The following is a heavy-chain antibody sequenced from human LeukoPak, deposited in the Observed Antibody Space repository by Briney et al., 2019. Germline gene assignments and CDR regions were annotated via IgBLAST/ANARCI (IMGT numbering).Heavy chain of an antibody. CDR1: GFTFSSYA. D-gene: IGHD3-22*01. Sequence: GGSLRLSCAISGFTFSSYAMTWVRQAPGKGLEWVAVTSFDGSNKYYSDSVKGRFTISRDTSKHTFFLQMDSLRNQDTAVYYCAKATTSSGYYAPFALWGQGTLVTVSS. CDR2: TSFDGSNK. V-gene: IGHV3-30*18. J-gene: IGHJ4*02. CDR3: AKATTSSGYYAPFAL.